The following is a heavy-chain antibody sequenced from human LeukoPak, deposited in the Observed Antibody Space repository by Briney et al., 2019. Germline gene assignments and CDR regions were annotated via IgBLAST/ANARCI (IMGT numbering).Heavy chain of an antibody. CDR1: GGSISSYY. D-gene: IGHD5-24*01. J-gene: IGHJ3*02. CDR2: IYYSGST. Sequence: SETLSLTCTVSGGSISSYYWSWIRQPPGKGLEWIGYIYYSGSTNYNPSLKSRGTISVDTPKNQFSLKLSSVTAADTAVYYCSRGEMATDDALDIWGQGTMVTVSS. CDR3: SRGEMATDDALDI. V-gene: IGHV4-59*01.